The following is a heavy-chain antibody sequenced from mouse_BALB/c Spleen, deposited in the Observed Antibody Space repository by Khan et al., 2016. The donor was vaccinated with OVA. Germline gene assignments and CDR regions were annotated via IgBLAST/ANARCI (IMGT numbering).Heavy chain of an antibody. D-gene: IGHD1-1*01. V-gene: IGHV1-9*01. Sequence: QVQLQQSGAELMKPGASVKISCKATGYTFSGYWLEWVKQRPGHGLEWIGEILPGSGSRNYNEKFKGKATFTADISSKTTYMQLSSLTSEDSAVYYCARLSDGSGDYFDYWGQGTTLTVSS. J-gene: IGHJ2*01. CDR2: ILPGSGSR. CDR1: GYTFSGYW. CDR3: ARLSDGSGDYFDY.